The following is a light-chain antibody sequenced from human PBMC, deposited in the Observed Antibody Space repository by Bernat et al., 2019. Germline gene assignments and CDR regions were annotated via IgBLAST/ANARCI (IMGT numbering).Light chain of an antibody. CDR2: AVA. CDR1: SSDIGSYNY. Sequence: QSALTQPASVSGSPGQSITISCIGTSSDIGSYNYVSWYQQHPGKAPNLLIYAVANRPSGVSIRFSASKSGNTASLTISGLQAEDESDYYCSSYTRSATYVFGTGTKVTVL. J-gene: IGLJ1*01. V-gene: IGLV2-14*03. CDR3: SSYTRSATYV.